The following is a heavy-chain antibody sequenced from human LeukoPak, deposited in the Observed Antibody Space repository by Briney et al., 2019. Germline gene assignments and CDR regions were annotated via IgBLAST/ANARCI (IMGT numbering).Heavy chain of an antibody. V-gene: IGHV3-21*01. CDR1: GFTLSSYS. D-gene: IGHD4-23*01. J-gene: IGHJ4*02. CDR3: ARDSPGYSLFDS. Sequence: GSLRLSCAASGFTLSSYSMNWVRQTPGKGLEWVSSISSSSSYIYYADSVKGRFTVSRDNAENSLYLQMNSLRAEDTAVYYCARDSPGYSLFDSWGQGILVTVSS. CDR2: ISSSSSYI.